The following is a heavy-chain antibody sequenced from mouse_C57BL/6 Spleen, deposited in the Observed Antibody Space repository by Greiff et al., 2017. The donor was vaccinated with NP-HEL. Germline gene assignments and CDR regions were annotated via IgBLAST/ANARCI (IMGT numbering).Heavy chain of an antibody. Sequence: QVQLQQSGAELVKPGASVKISCKASGYAFSSYWMNWVKQRPGKGLEWIGQIYPGDGDTNYTGKFKGKATLTADKSSSTAYMQLSSLASEDSAVYFCARSGGSSLLDYWGQGTTLTVSS. CDR1: GYAFSSYW. CDR3: ARSGGSSLLDY. V-gene: IGHV1-80*01. D-gene: IGHD1-1*01. CDR2: IYPGDGDT. J-gene: IGHJ2*01.